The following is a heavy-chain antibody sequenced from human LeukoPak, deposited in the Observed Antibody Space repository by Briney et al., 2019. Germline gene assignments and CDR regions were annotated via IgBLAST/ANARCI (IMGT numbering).Heavy chain of an antibody. Sequence: SQTLSLTCAVSGGSTSTNTHYWGWIRQPPGKGLEWIGSIYYSGRTYYNPSLKSRVTISVDTSRNQFSVKLTSVTAADTAVYYCARDVSPSLQVNYMDVWGKGTTVTISS. J-gene: IGHJ6*03. CDR1: GGSTSTNTHY. D-gene: IGHD2-21*01. CDR3: ARDVSPSLQVNYMDV. V-gene: IGHV4-39*07. CDR2: IYYSGRT.